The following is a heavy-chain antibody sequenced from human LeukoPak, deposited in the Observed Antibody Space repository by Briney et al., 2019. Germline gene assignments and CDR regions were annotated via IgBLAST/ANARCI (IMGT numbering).Heavy chain of an antibody. CDR3: AKHFCTGLDCSLFDS. J-gene: IGHJ4*02. CDR2: ISGSGGST. D-gene: IGHD3/OR15-3a*01. V-gene: IGHV3-23*01. CDR1: GFTFSSYA. Sequence: GGSLRLSCAASGFTFSSYAMSWVRQAPGKGLEWVSAISGSGGSTYYADSVKGRFTISRDNSKNALSLQLNSLRPEDTALYYCAKHFCTGLDCSLFDSWGQGTLVTVSS.